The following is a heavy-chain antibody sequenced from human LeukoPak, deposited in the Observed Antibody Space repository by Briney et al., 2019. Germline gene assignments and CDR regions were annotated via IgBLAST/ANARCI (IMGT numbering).Heavy chain of an antibody. Sequence: GGSLRLSCAASGFTFSSYSMNWVRQAPGKGLEWVSSISSSSSYIYYADSVKGRFTISRDNAKNSLYLQMNSLRAEDTAVYYCARDLYYDFWSGPADYWGQGTLVTVSS. V-gene: IGHV3-21*01. CDR2: ISSSSSYI. J-gene: IGHJ4*02. D-gene: IGHD3-3*01. CDR3: ARDLYYDFWSGPADY. CDR1: GFTFSSYS.